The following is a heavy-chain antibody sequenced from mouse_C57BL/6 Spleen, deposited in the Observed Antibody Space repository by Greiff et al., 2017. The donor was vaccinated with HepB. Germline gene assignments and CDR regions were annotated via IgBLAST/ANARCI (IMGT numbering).Heavy chain of an antibody. CDR2: IDPSDSYT. CDR1: GYTFTSYW. V-gene: IGHV1-50*01. J-gene: IGHJ2*01. CDR3: ARATTVGYFDY. Sequence: VQLQQPGAELVKPGASVKLSCKASGYTFTSYWMPWVKQRPGQGLEWIGEIDPSDSYTNYNQKFKGKATLTVDTSSSTAYMQLSSLTSEDSAVYYCARATTVGYFDYWGQGTTLTVSS. D-gene: IGHD1-1*01.